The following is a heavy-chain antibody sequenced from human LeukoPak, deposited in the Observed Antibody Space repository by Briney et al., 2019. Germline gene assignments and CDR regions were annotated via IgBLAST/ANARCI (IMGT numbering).Heavy chain of an antibody. J-gene: IGHJ4*02. Sequence: ASVTVSCKASGYTLTDYYIHWLRQAPGQGPEWVGWINPNDGGTKYAQKFQGRVSMTRDTSINTAYMELTRLTSDDTAVYYCARDGGLDCWGQGTQLTVSS. CDR3: ARDGGLDC. CDR2: INPNDGGT. D-gene: IGHD3-16*01. CDR1: GYTLTDYY. V-gene: IGHV1-2*02.